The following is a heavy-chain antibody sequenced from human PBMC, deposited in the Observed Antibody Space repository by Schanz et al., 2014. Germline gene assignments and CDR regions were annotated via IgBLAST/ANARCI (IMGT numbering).Heavy chain of an antibody. CDR1: GFTFTRYG. CDR2: ISTYNGNT. CDR3: VRATGTGHPRAGD. Sequence: QVQLVQSGAEVKKPGASVKVSCKASGFTFTRYGINWVRQAPGQGLEWMGCISTYNGNTNYAQKLQGRVTMTTDTSTRTGYMELRSLRSDDTAVYYCVRATGTGHPRAGDWGQGTLVTVSS. V-gene: IGHV1-18*01. D-gene: IGHD7-27*01. J-gene: IGHJ4*02.